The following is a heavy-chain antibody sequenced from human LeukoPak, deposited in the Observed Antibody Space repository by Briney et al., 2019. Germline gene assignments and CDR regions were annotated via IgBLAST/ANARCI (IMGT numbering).Heavy chain of an antibody. D-gene: IGHD3-3*01. V-gene: IGHV3-23*01. CDR1: GFTVSSNY. J-gene: IGHJ4*02. Sequence: GGSLRLSCVGSGFTVSSNYMSWVRQAPGKGLEWVSAISGSGGSTYYADSVKGRFTISRDNAKNSLYLQMNSLRAEDTAVYYCARTNDFWSGYYQYYFDYWGQGTLVTVSS. CDR2: ISGSGGST. CDR3: ARTNDFWSGYYQYYFDY.